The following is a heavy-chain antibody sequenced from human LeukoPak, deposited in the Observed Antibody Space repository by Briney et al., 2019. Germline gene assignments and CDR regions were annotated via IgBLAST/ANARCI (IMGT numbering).Heavy chain of an antibody. CDR1: GGSIGSCY. CDR2: IHYSGST. CDR3: AGYGNYWDWYFDL. V-gene: IGHV4-59*01. D-gene: IGHD4-11*01. Sequence: SETLSLTCTVSGGSIGSCYWSWIRQPPGKGLEWIGYIHYSGSTNHNPSLKSRVTISIDTSKNQISLRLTSVTAADTAVYYCAGYGNYWDWYFDLWGRGTLVTVSS. J-gene: IGHJ2*01.